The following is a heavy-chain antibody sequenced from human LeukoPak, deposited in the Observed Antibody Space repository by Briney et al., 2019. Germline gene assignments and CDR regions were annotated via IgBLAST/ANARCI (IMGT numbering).Heavy chain of an antibody. V-gene: IGHV4-39*01. D-gene: IGHD4-17*01. CDR2: FYYSGST. Sequence: SETLSLTCTVSGGSISSSSYYWGWIRQPPGKGLEWIGSFYYSGSTYYNPSLKSRVTISVDTSKNQFSLRLSSVTAADTAVYFCARQYVNGDYFDYWGQGTLVTVSS. CDR3: ARQYVNGDYFDY. J-gene: IGHJ4*02. CDR1: GGSISSSSYY.